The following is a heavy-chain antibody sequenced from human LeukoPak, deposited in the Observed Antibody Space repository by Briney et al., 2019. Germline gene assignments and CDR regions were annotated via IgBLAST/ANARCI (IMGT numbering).Heavy chain of an antibody. V-gene: IGHV1-69*13. D-gene: IGHD1-14*01. CDR2: IIPIFGTA. CDR1: GGTFSSYA. Sequence: ASVKVSCKASGGTFSSYAISWVRQAPGQGLEWMGGIIPIFGTANYAQKFQGRVTITADESTSTAYMELSSLRSEDTAVYYCARIMAPDEPPPPWGRGTLVTVSS. J-gene: IGHJ5*02. CDR3: ARIMAPDEPPPP.